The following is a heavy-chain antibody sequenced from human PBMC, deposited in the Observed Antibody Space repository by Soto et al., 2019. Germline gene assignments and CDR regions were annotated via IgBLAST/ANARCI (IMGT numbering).Heavy chain of an antibody. V-gene: IGHV3-23*01. CDR3: AKDAVYNDGLWLMDS. D-gene: IGHD2-21*01. J-gene: IGHJ5*02. Sequence: EVQLLESGGGLVQPGGSLRLSCAASGFTISTYAMTWVRQAPGKGLECVSGVTGSGGQIHYADSVKGRFTISKDNSKNTLYLQMSSLRDGDTALYYCAKDAVYNDGLWLMDSWGQGTLVTVSS. CDR2: VTGSGGQI. CDR1: GFTISTYA.